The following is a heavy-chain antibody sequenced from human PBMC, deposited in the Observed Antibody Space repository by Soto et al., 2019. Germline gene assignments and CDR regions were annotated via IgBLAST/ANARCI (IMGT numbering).Heavy chain of an antibody. CDR3: GKFSDIEVPGMGDWFDP. CDR1: GFTFTSYG. CDR2: ISYDGSDK. V-gene: IGHV3-30*18. Sequence: QVQLEESGGGVVQPGRSLRPSCKASGFTFTSYGMHWVRQAPGKGLEWVALISYDGSDKLYADSVDGRFTISRDNSKNTVYLQMNSLRIEDTAMYHCGKFSDIEVPGMGDWFDPWGQGTLVTVTS. J-gene: IGHJ5*02. D-gene: IGHD6-19*01.